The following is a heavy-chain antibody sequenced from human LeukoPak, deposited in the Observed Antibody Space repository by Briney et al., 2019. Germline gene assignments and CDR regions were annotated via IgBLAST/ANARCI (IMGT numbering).Heavy chain of an antibody. V-gene: IGHV3-23*01. CDR3: VREDTPATANY. Sequence: PGGSLRLSCAASGFTFSSYAMSWVRQTAGKGLEWVSAISGGGDITYYADSVKGRFTISRDNSKDTLFLQMHSLRPGDTAVYYCVREDTPATANYWGQGTPVTISS. D-gene: IGHD2-21*02. CDR2: ISGGGDIT. J-gene: IGHJ4*02. CDR1: GFTFSSYA.